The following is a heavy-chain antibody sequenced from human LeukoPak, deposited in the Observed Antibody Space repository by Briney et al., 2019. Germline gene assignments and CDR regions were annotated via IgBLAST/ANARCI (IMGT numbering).Heavy chain of an antibody. D-gene: IGHD6-13*01. V-gene: IGHV1-2*02. CDR2: INPNSGGT. Sequence: GASVKVSCKASGYTFTGYYMHWVPQAPGQGLEWMGWINPNSGGTTYAQKFQGRVTMTRDTSISTAYMELSRLRSDDTAVYYCAREIAAAGTVDWGQGTLVTVSS. J-gene: IGHJ4*02. CDR3: AREIAAAGTVD. CDR1: GYTFTGYY.